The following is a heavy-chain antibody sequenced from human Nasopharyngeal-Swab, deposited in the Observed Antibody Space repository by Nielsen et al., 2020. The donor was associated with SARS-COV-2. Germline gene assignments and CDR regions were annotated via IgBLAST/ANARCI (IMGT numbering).Heavy chain of an antibody. CDR3: ARGPYYDFWSGYSSYYYMDV. CDR1: GYTFTGYY. J-gene: IGHJ6*03. D-gene: IGHD3-3*01. Sequence: ASVKVSCKASGYTFTGYYMHWVRQAPGQGLEWMGWINPNSGGTNYAQKFQGWVTMTRDTSISTAYMELSRLRSDDTAVYYRARGPYYDFWSGYSSYYYMDVWSKGTTVTVSS. CDR2: INPNSGGT. V-gene: IGHV1-2*04.